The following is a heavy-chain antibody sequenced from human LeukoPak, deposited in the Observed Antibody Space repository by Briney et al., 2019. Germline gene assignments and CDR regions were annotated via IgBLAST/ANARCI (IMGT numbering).Heavy chain of an antibody. CDR1: GFTFSSYG. V-gene: IGHV3-30*18. CDR3: AKAHHPYSGIYCFDY. Sequence: SLRLSCAASGFTFSSYGMHWVRQAPGKGLEWVAVISYDGSNKYFADSVKDRFTVSRDNSKNTLYLQVNSLRAEDTAVYYCAKAHHPYSGIYCFDYWGQGTLVTLSS. J-gene: IGHJ4*02. CDR2: ISYDGSNK. D-gene: IGHD1-26*01.